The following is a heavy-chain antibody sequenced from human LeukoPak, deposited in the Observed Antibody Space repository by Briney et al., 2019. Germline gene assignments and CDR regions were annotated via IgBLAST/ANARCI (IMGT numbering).Heavy chain of an antibody. Sequence: SETLSLTCTVSGGSISNSNSYWGWIRQSPGKGLEWIANIYYSGSTYYNPSLKSRVTISVDTSKNQFSLKLSSVTAADTAVYYCARDRYYYDSSGYSWGQGTLVTVSS. CDR1: GGSISNSNSY. V-gene: IGHV4-39*07. CDR2: IYYSGST. D-gene: IGHD3-22*01. J-gene: IGHJ5*02. CDR3: ARDRYYYDSSGYS.